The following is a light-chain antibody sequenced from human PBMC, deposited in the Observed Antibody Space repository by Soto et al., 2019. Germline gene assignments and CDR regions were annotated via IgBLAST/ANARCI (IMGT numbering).Light chain of an antibody. Sequence: QLVLTQPRSVSGSPGQSVTISCTGTSSDVGGYNFVSWYQQLPGKAPKLMIYDVTKRPSGVPDRFSGSKSGNTASLTISGLQAEDEADYYCSSHAGTYPGVFGGGTKLTVL. V-gene: IGLV2-11*01. J-gene: IGLJ3*02. CDR2: DVT. CDR3: SSHAGTYPGV. CDR1: SSDVGGYNF.